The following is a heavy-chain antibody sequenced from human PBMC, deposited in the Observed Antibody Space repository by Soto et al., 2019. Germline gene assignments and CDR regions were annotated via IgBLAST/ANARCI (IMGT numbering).Heavy chain of an antibody. CDR1: GGSISSGGYS. CDR3: ARHYSSGWDYFDD. CDR2: MYHSGST. V-gene: IGHV4-30-2*03. Sequence: PSETLSLTCAVSGGSISSGGYSWSWIRQPPGKGLEWIGYMYHSGSTYYNPSLKSRVTISVDTSKNQFSLKVTSVTAADTAVYYCARHYSSGWDYFDDRGQRTPVTVSS. D-gene: IGHD6-19*01. J-gene: IGHJ4*02.